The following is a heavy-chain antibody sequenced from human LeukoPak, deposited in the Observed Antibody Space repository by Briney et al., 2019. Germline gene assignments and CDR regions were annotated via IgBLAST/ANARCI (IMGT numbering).Heavy chain of an antibody. J-gene: IGHJ4*02. CDR3: ARGLNAVVAATFGY. CDR2: INSDGSNT. V-gene: IGHV3-74*01. Sequence: GGSLRLSCAASGFTFSGYWMHWVRQAPGKGLVWVSRINSDGSNTNYADSVKGRFTISRDNAKNTLYLQMNSLRAEDTAVYYCARGLNAVVAATFGYWGQGTLVTVSS. D-gene: IGHD2-15*01. CDR1: GFTFSGYW.